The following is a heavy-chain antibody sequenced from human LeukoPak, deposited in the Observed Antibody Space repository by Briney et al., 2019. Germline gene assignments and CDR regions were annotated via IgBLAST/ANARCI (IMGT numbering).Heavy chain of an antibody. Sequence: GGSLRLSCAASGFTFSSYVMNWVRQAPGKGLEWVSGISSGGSTYYADSVKGRFTISRDNSKNSLYLQMNGLRTEDTALYYCSKDKLYGSGSYYHSWGQGTLVTVSS. V-gene: IGHV3-23*01. D-gene: IGHD3-10*01. CDR1: GFTFSSYV. CDR2: ISSGGST. J-gene: IGHJ4*02. CDR3: SKDKLYGSGSYYHS.